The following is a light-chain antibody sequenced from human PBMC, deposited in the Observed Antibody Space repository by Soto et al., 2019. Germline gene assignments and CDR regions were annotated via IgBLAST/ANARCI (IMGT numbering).Light chain of an antibody. CDR3: SLYTSENTYV. CDR2: EAS. J-gene: IGLJ1*01. V-gene: IGLV2-18*01. Sequence: QSALAQPPSVSGSPGKSVTISCTGTSTDFVSYNRVSWYQQPPGTAPKLIIYEASNRPSGVPDRFSGSKSGNTASLTISGLQAADEADYYCSLYTSENTYVFGTGTKVTVL. CDR1: STDFVSYNR.